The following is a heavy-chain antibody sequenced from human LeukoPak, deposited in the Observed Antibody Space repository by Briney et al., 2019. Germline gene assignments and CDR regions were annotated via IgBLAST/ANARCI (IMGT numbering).Heavy chain of an antibody. CDR2: IYYSGST. CDR3: ARHRIVVVVAATIPTNNWFDP. D-gene: IGHD2-15*01. J-gene: IGHJ5*02. Sequence: PSETLSLTCTVSGGSISSSSYYWGWIRQPPGKGLEWIGSIYYSGSTYYNLSLKSRVTISVDTSKNQFSLKLSSVTAADTAVYYCARHRIVVVVAATIPTNNWFDPWGQGTMDTVSS. CDR1: GGSISSSSYY. V-gene: IGHV4-39*01.